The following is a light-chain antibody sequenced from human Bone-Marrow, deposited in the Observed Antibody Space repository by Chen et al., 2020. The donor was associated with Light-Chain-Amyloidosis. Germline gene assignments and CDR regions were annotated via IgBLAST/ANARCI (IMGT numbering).Light chain of an antibody. Sequence: EIVLTQSPGTLSLSPGERATLSCRASQSVSSSYLAWYQQKPGQAPRLLIYGASSRATGMPDRFSGSVSGTDFTLTISRLESEEFAVYYCQQYGSSPQTFGQGTKLEIK. CDR3: QQYGSSPQT. CDR1: QSVSSSY. V-gene: IGKV3-20*01. J-gene: IGKJ2*01. CDR2: GAS.